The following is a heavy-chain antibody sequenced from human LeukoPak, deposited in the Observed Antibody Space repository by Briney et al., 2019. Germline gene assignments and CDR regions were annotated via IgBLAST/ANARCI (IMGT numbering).Heavy chain of an antibody. CDR2: IKQDGSEK. CDR1: GFTFSSYW. V-gene: IGHV3-7*01. D-gene: IGHD5-18*01. Sequence: GGSLRLSCAASGFTFSSYWMSWVPQAPGKGLEWVANIKQDGSEKYYVDSVKGRFTISRDNAKNSLYLQMNSLRAEDTAVYYCARDLRGYSYGLDYWGQGTLVTVSS. J-gene: IGHJ4*02. CDR3: ARDLRGYSYGLDY.